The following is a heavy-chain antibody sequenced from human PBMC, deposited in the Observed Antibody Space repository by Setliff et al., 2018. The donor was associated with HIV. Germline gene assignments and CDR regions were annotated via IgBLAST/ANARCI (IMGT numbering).Heavy chain of an antibody. CDR2: IRSKAYGGTA. CDR3: TCFDYGDY. J-gene: IGHJ4*02. CDR1: GGSISSHY. D-gene: IGHD3-16*01. Sequence: LSLTCTVSGGSISSHYWSWIRQAPGKGLEWVGFIRSKAYGGTAEYAASVKGRFTFSRDDSQSIAYLQMDSLKTEDTGVYYCTCFDYGDYWGQGTLVTVSS. V-gene: IGHV3-49*03.